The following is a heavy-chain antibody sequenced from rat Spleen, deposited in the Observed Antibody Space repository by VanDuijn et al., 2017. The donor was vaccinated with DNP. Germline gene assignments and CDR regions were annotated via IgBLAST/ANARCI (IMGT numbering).Heavy chain of an antibody. D-gene: IGHD1-4*01. CDR3: ARWTRYFDY. Sequence: HLQESGPGLVKPSQSHSLTSSVTGYSITSNYWGWIRQFPGNKMEYIGHISYSGSTNYNPSLKSRISITRDTSKNQFFLQLNSVTPEDTATYYCARWTRYFDYWGQGVMVTVSS. J-gene: IGHJ2*01. V-gene: IGHV3-1*01. CDR1: GYSITSNY. CDR2: ISYSGST.